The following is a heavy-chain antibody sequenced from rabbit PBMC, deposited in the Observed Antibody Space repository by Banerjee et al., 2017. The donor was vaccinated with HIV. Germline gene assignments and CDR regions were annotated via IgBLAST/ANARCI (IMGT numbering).Heavy chain of an antibody. J-gene: IGHJ3*01. CDR3: ARDLAGVTGWNFGL. D-gene: IGHD4-1*01. V-gene: IGHV1S45*01. Sequence: QEQLEESGGDLVKPGASLTLTCTASGFSFSSSYWICWVRQAPGKGLEWIACIYAGSSDRPWYASWAKGRFTISRSTSLNTVDLKMTSLTAADTATYFCARDLAGVTGWNFGLWGQGTLVTV. CDR1: GFSFSSSYW. CDR2: IYAGSSDRP.